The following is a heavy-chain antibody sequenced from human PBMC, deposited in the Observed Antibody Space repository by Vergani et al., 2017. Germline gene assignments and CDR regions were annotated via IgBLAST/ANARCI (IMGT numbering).Heavy chain of an antibody. CDR1: GYTFTSYG. J-gene: IGHJ5*02. CDR2: ISAYNGNT. CDR3: AREGVTYYDFWSGRGWFDP. D-gene: IGHD3-3*01. V-gene: IGHV1-18*01. Sequence: QVQLVQSGAEVKKPGASVKVACKASGYTFTSYGISWVRQAPGQGLEWMGWISAYNGNTNYEQKLQGRDTMTTDTSTSTAYMELRSLRSDDTAVYYCAREGVTYYDFWSGRGWFDPWGQGTLVTVSS.